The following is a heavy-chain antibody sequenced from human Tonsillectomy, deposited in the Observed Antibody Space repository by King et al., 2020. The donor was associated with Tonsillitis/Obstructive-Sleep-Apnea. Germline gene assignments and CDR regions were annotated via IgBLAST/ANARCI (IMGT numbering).Heavy chain of an antibody. CDR1: GFTFTSYA. CDR3: ARGAGQLDDFYYYYMDV. J-gene: IGHJ6*03. D-gene: IGHD6-13*01. Sequence: VQLVESGGGVVQPGRSLRLSCAASGFTFTSYAMHWVRQAPGKGLEWVAVISYDGSNIYYADSVKGRFTISRDNSKNTLSLQMNSLRAEDTAVYYCARGAGQLDDFYYYYMDVWGKGPTVTVPS. V-gene: IGHV3-30*01. CDR2: ISYDGSNI.